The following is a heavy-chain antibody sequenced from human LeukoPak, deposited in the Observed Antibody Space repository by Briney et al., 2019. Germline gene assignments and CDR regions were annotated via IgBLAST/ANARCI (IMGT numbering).Heavy chain of an antibody. D-gene: IGHD5-12*01. J-gene: IGHJ4*02. CDR1: GFTFSSYA. CDR3: AKDGVVIVATGSY. Sequence: GGSLRFSCAASGFTFSSYAMSWVRQAPGKGLEWVSAISGSGGSTYCADSVKGRFTISRDNSKNTLYLQMNSLRAEDTAVYYCAKDGVVIVATGSYWGQGTLVTVSS. CDR2: ISGSGGST. V-gene: IGHV3-23*01.